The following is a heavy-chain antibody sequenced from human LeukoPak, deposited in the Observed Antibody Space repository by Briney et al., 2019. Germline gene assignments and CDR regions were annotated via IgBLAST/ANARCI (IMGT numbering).Heavy chain of an antibody. CDR1: GYTFTSYD. CDR3: ARDPLIAVAGTGFDP. CDR2: MNPNSGNT. V-gene: IGHV1-8*01. J-gene: IGHJ5*02. Sequence: ASVKVSCKASGYTFTSYDINWVRQATGQGLEWMGWMNPNSGNTGYAQKFQGRVTMTRNTSISTAHMELSSLRSEDTAVYYCARDPLIAVAGTGFDPWGQGTLVTVSS. D-gene: IGHD6-19*01.